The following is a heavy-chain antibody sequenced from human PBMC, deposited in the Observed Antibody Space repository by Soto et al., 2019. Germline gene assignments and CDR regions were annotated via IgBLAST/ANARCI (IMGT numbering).Heavy chain of an antibody. CDR3: ARGVRTGFYGMDV. CDR2: IIPMFGTS. CDR1: GGTFSNYA. D-gene: IGHD3-10*01. V-gene: IGHV1-69*13. Sequence: SVKVSCKASGGTFSNYAISWVRQAPGQGLEWVGGIIPMFGTSNYAQNFQGRVSITADESTSTAYMELSSLRSEDTAGYYCARGVRTGFYGMDVWGQGTTVTV. J-gene: IGHJ6*02.